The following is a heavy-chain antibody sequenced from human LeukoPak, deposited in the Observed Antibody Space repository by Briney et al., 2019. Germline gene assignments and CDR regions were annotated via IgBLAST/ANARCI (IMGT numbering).Heavy chain of an antibody. CDR3: ARRRGDGYNSPFDY. CDR2: IYPADSDT. CDR1: GYSFPDYW. Sequence: GASLLISCKGSGYSFPDYWIDWVRQLPGEGLEWMGIIYPADSDTRYSPSFQGQVTISADKSINTAYLQWSTLKASDTATYYCARRRGDGYNSPFDYWGQGTLVTVPS. J-gene: IGHJ4*02. D-gene: IGHD5-24*01. V-gene: IGHV5-51*01.